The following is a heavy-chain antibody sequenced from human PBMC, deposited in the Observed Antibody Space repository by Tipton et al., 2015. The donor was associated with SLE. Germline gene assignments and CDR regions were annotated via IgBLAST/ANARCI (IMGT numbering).Heavy chain of an antibody. CDR1: GFRFSSNG. D-gene: IGHD3-3*01. CDR2: IWYDASNK. CDR3: ARGGYDFWSGPGNY. V-gene: IGHV3-30*19. Sequence: SLRLSCAASGFRFSSNGMHWVRQAPGKGLEWVAVIWYDASNKYYADSVKGRFTISRDNSKNTLYLQMNSLRAEDTAVYYCARGGYDFWSGPGNYWGQGTLVTVSS. J-gene: IGHJ4*02.